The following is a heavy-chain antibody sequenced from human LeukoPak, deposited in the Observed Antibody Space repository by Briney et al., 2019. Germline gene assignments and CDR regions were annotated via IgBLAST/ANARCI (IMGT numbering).Heavy chain of an antibody. D-gene: IGHD2-15*01. CDR2: IYHSGST. CDR1: GYSISSGYY. V-gene: IGHV4-38-2*02. J-gene: IGHJ3*02. CDR3: ARAGDIVVVATPNDAFDI. Sequence: PSETLSLTCTVSGYSISSGYYWGWIRQPPGKGLEWIGSIYHSGSTYYNPSLKSRVTISVDTSKNQFSLKLNSVTAADTAVYYCARAGDIVVVATPNDAFDIWGQGTMVTVSS.